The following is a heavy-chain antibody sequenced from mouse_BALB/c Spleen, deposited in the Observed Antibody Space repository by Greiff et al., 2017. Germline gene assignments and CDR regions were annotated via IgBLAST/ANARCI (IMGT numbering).Heavy chain of an antibody. CDR2: IYPGDGDT. Sequence: QVQLQQSGAELVRPGSSVKISCKASGYAFSSYWMNWVKQRPGQGLEWFGQIYPGDGDTNYNGKFKGKATLTADKSSSTAYMQLSSLTSEDSAVYFCAANWEKAWFAYWGQGTLVTVSA. V-gene: IGHV1-80*01. J-gene: IGHJ3*01. D-gene: IGHD4-1*01. CDR3: AANWEKAWFAY. CDR1: GYAFSSYW.